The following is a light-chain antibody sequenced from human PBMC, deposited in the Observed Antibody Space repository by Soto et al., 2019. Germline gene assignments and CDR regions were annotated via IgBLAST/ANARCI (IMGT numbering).Light chain of an antibody. J-gene: IGLJ3*02. Sequence: QAVVTQEPSLTVSPGGTVILTCGSSTGAVTSGHWPSWFQQKPGQAPKTLIYYTSNKHSWTPARFSASLLGGKAALTLSGGLPEDETDYYSLVTSGVTRVLRGGTQLTVL. CDR2: YTS. CDR1: TGAVTSGHW. CDR3: LVTSGVTRV. V-gene: IGLV7-46*01.